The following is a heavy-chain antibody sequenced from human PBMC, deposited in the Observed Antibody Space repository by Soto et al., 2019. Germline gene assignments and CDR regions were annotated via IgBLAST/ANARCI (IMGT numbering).Heavy chain of an antibody. J-gene: IGHJ5*02. Sequence: GESLKISCKGSGYSFTSYWIGWVRQMPGKGLEWMGIIYPGDSDTRYSPSFQGQVTISADKSISTAYLQWSSLKASDTAMYYCARLSYYDSSGYYYHGNWFDPWGQGTLVTVSS. D-gene: IGHD3-22*01. CDR3: ARLSYYDSSGYYYHGNWFDP. V-gene: IGHV5-51*01. CDR1: GYSFTSYW. CDR2: IYPGDSDT.